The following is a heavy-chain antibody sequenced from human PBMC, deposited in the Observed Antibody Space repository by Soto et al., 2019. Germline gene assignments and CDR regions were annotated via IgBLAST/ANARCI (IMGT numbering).Heavy chain of an antibody. CDR1: GYSFTSYW. CDR3: ARTVVVVVAATGNYYYYGMDV. D-gene: IGHD2-15*01. CDR2: IDPSDSYT. Sequence: SLKISCKGSGYSFTSYWISWVRQMPGKGLEWMGRIDPSDSYTNYSPSFQGHVTISADKSISTAYLQWSSLKASDTAMYYCARTVVVVVAATGNYYYYGMDVWGQGTTVTVSS. V-gene: IGHV5-10-1*01. J-gene: IGHJ6*02.